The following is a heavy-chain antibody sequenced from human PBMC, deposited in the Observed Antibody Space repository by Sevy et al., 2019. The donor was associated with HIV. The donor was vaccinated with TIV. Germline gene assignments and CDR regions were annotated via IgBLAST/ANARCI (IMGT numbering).Heavy chain of an antibody. J-gene: IGHJ3*02. V-gene: IGHV3-48*01. CDR1: GFTFSSYS. CDR2: ISSSSSTI. CDR3: ARELYYYYGSGSYYHDAFDI. D-gene: IGHD3-10*01. Sequence: GSLRLSCAASGFTFSSYSMNWVRQAPGKGLEWVSYISSSSSTIYYADSVKGRFTISRDNAKNSLYLQMNSLRAEDTVVYYCARELYYYYGSGSYYHDAFDIWGQGTMVTVSS.